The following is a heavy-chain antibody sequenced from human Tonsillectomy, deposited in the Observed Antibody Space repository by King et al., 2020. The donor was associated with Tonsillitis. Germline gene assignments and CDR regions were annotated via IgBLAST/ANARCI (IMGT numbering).Heavy chain of an antibody. Sequence: VQLVESGGGLVQPGGSLRLSCSASGFTFSSYAMYWVRQAPGKGLEYVSAISSNGGSTYYADSVKGRFTISRDNSKNTLYLQMSSLRAEDTAAYYCVKPPYYYDSSGFLWYFDLWGRGTLVTVSS. CDR2: ISSNGGST. V-gene: IGHV3-64D*06. CDR3: VKPPYYYDSSGFLWYFDL. CDR1: GFTFSSYA. J-gene: IGHJ2*01. D-gene: IGHD3-22*01.